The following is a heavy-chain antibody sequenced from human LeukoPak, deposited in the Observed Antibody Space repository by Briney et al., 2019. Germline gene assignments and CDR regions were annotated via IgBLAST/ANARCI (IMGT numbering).Heavy chain of an antibody. CDR2: ISYDGSNK. V-gene: IGHV3-30*03. CDR3: ARLPAVAGAYVQDY. CDR1: GFTFSSYG. D-gene: IGHD6-19*01. J-gene: IGHJ4*02. Sequence: PGGSLRLSCAASGFTFSSYGMHWVRQAPGKGLEWVAVISYDGSNKYYADSVKGRFTISRDNSKNTLYLQMNSLRAEDTAVYYCARLPAVAGAYVQDYWGQGTLVTVSS.